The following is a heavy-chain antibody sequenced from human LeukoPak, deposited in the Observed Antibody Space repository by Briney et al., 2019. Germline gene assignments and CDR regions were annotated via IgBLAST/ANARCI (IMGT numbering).Heavy chain of an antibody. Sequence: PGVSLRLSCAASGFTFSTYWMHWVRQAPGKGLVWVSRVSYDGSSPNYADSVRGRFTISRDNAKNTLYLQMNSLRAEDAAVYYCARGGQLTEMACDSWGQGTPVTVSS. D-gene: IGHD3-9*01. CDR3: ARGGQLTEMACDS. J-gene: IGHJ4*02. CDR2: VSYDGSSP. CDR1: GFTFSTYW. V-gene: IGHV3-74*01.